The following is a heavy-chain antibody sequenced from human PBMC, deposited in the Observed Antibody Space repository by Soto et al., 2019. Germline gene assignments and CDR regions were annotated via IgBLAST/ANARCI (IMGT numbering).Heavy chain of an antibody. CDR3: ARDRREVRGVIPLEDSHAFDI. D-gene: IGHD3-10*01. V-gene: IGHV4-59*01. CDR1: GGSISSYY. J-gene: IGHJ3*02. CDR2: IYYSGST. Sequence: SETLSLTCTVSGGSISSYYWSWIRQPPGKGLEWIGYIYYSGSTNYNPSLKSRVTISVDTSKNQFSLKLSPVTAADTAVYYCARDRREVRGVIPLEDSHAFDIWGQGTMVSFSS.